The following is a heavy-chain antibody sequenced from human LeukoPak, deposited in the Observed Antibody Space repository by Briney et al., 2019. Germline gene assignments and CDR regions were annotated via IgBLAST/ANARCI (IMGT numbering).Heavy chain of an antibody. Sequence: SETLSLTCTVSGGSISSYYWSWIRQPAGKGLEWIGYIYYSGSTNYNPSLKSRVTISVDTSKNQFSLKLSSVTAADTAVYYCARTLVVAATSYEQTPFDPWGQGTLVTVSS. D-gene: IGHD2-15*01. J-gene: IGHJ5*02. V-gene: IGHV4-59*01. CDR1: GGSISSYY. CDR3: ARTLVVAATSYEQTPFDP. CDR2: IYYSGST.